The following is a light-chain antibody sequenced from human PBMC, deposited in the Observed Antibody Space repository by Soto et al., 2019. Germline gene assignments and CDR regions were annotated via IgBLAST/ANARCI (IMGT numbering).Light chain of an antibody. Sequence: EIVLTQSPGTLSLSPGERATLSCRASQSVTSSYLAWYQQKPGQAPRLLIYGASSRATGIPDRFSGSGSGTDFTLTISRLEPEAFAVYYCQQCGTSPLTFDGGTKVEIK. V-gene: IGKV3-20*01. CDR3: QQCGTSPLT. CDR2: GAS. J-gene: IGKJ4*01. CDR1: QSVTSSY.